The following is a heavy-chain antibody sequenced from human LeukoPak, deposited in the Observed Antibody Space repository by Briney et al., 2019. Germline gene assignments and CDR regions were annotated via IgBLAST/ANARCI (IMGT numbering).Heavy chain of an antibody. V-gene: IGHV4-59*01. CDR1: GGSISNYY. D-gene: IGHD3-22*01. CDR3: ARAVGNYYDTGLDAFDI. J-gene: IGHJ3*02. CDR2: IYYSGST. Sequence: SETLSLTCTVSGGSISNYYWSWIRQPPGKGPEWIGYIYYSGSTDYNPSLKSRVTMSVDTSKKQFSLKLSAVTAADTAVYYCARAVGNYYDTGLDAFDIWGQGTMVTVSS.